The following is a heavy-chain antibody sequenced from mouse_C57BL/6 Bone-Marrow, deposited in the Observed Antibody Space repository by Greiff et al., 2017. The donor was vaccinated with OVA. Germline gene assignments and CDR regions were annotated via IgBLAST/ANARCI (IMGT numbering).Heavy chain of an antibody. CDR1: GYTFTSYG. J-gene: IGHJ2*01. D-gene: IGHD4-1*01. CDR2: IYPRSGNT. CDR3: ARSNWPLSYYVDF. V-gene: IGHV1-81*01. Sequence: QVQLKQSGAELARPGASVKLSCKASGYTFTSYGISWVKQRTGQGLEWIGEIYPRSGNTYYNEKFKGKATLTADKSSSTAYMELRSLTSEDSAVYFCARSNWPLSYYVDFWGQGTTLTVSS.